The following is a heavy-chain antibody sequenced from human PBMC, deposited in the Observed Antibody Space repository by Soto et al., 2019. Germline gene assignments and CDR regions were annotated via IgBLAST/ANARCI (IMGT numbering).Heavy chain of an antibody. V-gene: IGHV3-23*01. D-gene: IGHD3-22*01. Sequence: GGSLRLSCAASGFTFSSYAMSWVRQAPGKGLEWVSAVRGSGGSTYYADSVKCRFTISRDNSKNTRYLQMNSLRAEDTAVYYCAKDGEEESQYYDSSGSYYWGQGTLVNVSS. CDR3: AKDGEEESQYYDSSGSYY. CDR2: VRGSGGST. CDR1: GFTFSSYA. J-gene: IGHJ4*02.